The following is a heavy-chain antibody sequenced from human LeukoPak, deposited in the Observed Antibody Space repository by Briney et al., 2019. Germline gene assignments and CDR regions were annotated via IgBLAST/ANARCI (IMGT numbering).Heavy chain of an antibody. CDR2: ISYDGSNK. V-gene: IGHV3-30*18. CDR3: AKDQYGGNGQNWFDP. J-gene: IGHJ5*02. D-gene: IGHD4-23*01. Sequence: PGGSLRLSCVDSGFILRRHWMYWVRQAPGKGLEWVAVISYDGSNKYYADSVKGRFTISRDNSKNTLYLQMNSLRAEDTAVYYCAKDQYGGNGQNWFDPWGQGTLVTVSS. CDR1: GFILRRHW.